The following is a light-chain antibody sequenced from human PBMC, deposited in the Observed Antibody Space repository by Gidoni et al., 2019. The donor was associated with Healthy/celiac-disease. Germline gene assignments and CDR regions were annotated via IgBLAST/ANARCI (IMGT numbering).Light chain of an antibody. CDR1: QGISSY. Sequence: DIHLTQSPPFLSASVGDRVTITCRASQGISSYLAWYQQTPGKAPKRLIYAASTLQSGGPSRFSGSGSGTEFTLTISSLQPEDFATYYCQQLNSYPPAFXGXTKVEIK. V-gene: IGKV1-9*01. J-gene: IGKJ4*01. CDR2: AAS. CDR3: QQLNSYPPA.